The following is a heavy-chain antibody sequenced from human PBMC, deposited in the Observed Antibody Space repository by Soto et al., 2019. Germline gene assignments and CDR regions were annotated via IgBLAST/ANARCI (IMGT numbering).Heavy chain of an antibody. CDR3: AVTTVTTASGEYFQH. V-gene: IGHV1-69*02. D-gene: IGHD4-17*01. Sequence: ASVKVSCKASGGTFSSYTISWVRQAPGQGLEWMGRIIPILGIANYAQKFQGRVTITADKSTSTAYMELSSLRSEDTAVYYCAVTTVTTASGEYFQHWGQGTLVTVSS. J-gene: IGHJ1*01. CDR1: GGTFSSYT. CDR2: IIPILGIA.